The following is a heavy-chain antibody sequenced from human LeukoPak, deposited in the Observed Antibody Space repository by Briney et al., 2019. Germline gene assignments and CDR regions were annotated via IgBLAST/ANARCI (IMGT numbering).Heavy chain of an antibody. D-gene: IGHD3-22*01. Sequence: SETLSLTCIVSGYSISSGYYWGWIRQPPGKGLEWIGSIYHSGSTYYNPSLKSRVTISVDTSKNQFSLKLSSVTAADTAVYYCARVHGRVVRARYYDSSGLVDYWGQGTLVTVSS. CDR1: GYSISSGYY. CDR3: ARVHGRVVRARYYDSSGLVDY. J-gene: IGHJ4*02. CDR2: IYHSGST. V-gene: IGHV4-38-2*02.